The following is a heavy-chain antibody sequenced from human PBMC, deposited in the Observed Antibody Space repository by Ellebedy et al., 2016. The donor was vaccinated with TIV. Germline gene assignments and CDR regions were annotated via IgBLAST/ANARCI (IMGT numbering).Heavy chain of an antibody. J-gene: IGHJ4*02. CDR2: ISGSGGGT. CDR3: ASLPPLY. Sequence: GESLKISCAASGFTFSSYTMSWVRQSPGKGLEWVSAISGSGGGTFYTDSVKGRFTISRDNANNSLYLQLNSLRADDTAVYYCASLPPLYWGQGTLVTVSS. V-gene: IGHV3-23*01. CDR1: GFTFSSYT.